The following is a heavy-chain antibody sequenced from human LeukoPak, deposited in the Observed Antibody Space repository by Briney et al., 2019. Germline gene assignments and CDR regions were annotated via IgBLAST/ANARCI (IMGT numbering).Heavy chain of an antibody. J-gene: IGHJ4*02. D-gene: IGHD1-1*01. CDR2: ISSNGGST. CDR3: ATITRIQLERQIDY. CDR1: GFTFSSYA. V-gene: IGHV3-64D*06. Sequence: GGSLRLSCSASGFTFSSYAMHWVRQAPGKGLEYVSAISSNGGSTYYADSVKGRFTISRDNSKNTLYLQMSSLRAEDTAVYYCATITRIQLERQIDYWGQGTLVTVSS.